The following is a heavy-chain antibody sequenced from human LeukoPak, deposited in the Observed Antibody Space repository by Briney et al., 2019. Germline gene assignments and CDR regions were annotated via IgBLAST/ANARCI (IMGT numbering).Heavy chain of an antibody. CDR3: AKDGSSGWYPYFDY. V-gene: IGHV3-23*01. CDR1: GFTFSSYA. J-gene: IGHJ4*02. D-gene: IGHD6-19*01. Sequence: GGSLRLSCAASGFTFSSYAMSWVRQAPGKRLEWVSAISGSGGSTYYADSVKGRFTISRDNSKNTLYLQMNSLRAEDTAVYYCAKDGSSGWYPYFDYWGQGTLVTVSS. CDR2: ISGSGGST.